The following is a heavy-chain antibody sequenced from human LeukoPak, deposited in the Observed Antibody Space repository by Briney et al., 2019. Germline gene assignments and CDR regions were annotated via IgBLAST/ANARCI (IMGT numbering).Heavy chain of an antibody. V-gene: IGHV3-48*01. CDR2: ISSGSGTI. CDR1: GFTFSSYS. J-gene: IGHJ6*03. CDR3: ARGRNYYYMDV. Sequence: GGSLRLSCEASGFTFSSYSMNWVRQAPGKGLERVSYISSGSGTIYYADSVKGRFTISRDNAKNSLYLQMNSLRAEDTAVYYCARGRNYYYMDVWGKGTTVTVSS.